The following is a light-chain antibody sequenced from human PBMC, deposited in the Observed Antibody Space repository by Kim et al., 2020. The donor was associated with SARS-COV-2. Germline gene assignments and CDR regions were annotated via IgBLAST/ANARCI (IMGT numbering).Light chain of an antibody. CDR1: SSNLGSNP. CDR2: SNN. V-gene: IGLV1-44*01. CDR3: AAWDDSLNGPV. J-gene: IGLJ3*02. Sequence: QGIKLSYSGSSSNLGSNPVTWYPQLPGTAPKLLIFSNNQRPSGVPDRFSGSKSGTSASLTISGLQSEDEADYYCAAWDDSLNGPVFGGGTQLTVL.